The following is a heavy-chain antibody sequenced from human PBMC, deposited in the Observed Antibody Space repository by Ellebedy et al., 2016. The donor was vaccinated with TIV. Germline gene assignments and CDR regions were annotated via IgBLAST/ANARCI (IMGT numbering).Heavy chain of an antibody. CDR2: INHSGSA. CDR3: AREGIEDHGVDF. J-gene: IGHJ4*02. Sequence: MPSETLSLTCSVSGASISTSNYYWGWIRQAPGKGLEWIGDINHSGSANYNPSLKSRVTISVDTSKNHFSLKLSSVTAADTAVYYCAREGIEDHGVDFWGQGTLVTVSS. V-gene: IGHV4-39*07. CDR1: GASISTSNYY. D-gene: IGHD2-15*01.